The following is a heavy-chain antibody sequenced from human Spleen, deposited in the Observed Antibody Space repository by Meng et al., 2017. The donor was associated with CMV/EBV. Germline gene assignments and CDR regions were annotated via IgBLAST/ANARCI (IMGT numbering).Heavy chain of an antibody. Sequence: SETLSLTCTVSGYSISSGYCWGWIRQPPGKGLEWIGSIYHSGSTYYNPSLKSRVTISVDTSKNQFSLKLSSVTAADTAVYYCASPNCSSTSCYRYYGMDVWGQGTTVTVSS. J-gene: IGHJ6*02. V-gene: IGHV4-38-2*02. CDR1: GYSISSGYC. CDR3: ASPNCSSTSCYRYYGMDV. D-gene: IGHD2-2*02. CDR2: IYHSGST.